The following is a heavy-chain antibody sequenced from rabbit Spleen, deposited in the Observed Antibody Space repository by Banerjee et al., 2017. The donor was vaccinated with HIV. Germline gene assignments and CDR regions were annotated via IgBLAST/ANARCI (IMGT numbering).Heavy chain of an antibody. CDR1: GFSFSSGYD. CDR3: VRDSGDWCFDV. D-gene: IGHD1-1*01. Sequence: QEQLEESGGGLVKPGASLTLICTASGFSFSSGYDMSWVRQAPGKGLEWIACIYAGSNGNTNYASWAKGRFTISKTSSTTVTLQMTSLTAADTATYFCVRDSGDWCFDVWGPGTLVTVS. J-gene: IGHJ2*01. CDR2: IYAGSNGNT. V-gene: IGHV1S45*01.